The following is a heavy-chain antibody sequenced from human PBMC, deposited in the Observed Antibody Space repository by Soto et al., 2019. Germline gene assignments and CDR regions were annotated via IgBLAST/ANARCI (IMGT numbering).Heavy chain of an antibody. CDR1: GFTFSSYA. CDR3: AKDRGCSGGSCYSEGASDY. V-gene: IGHV3-23*01. J-gene: IGHJ4*02. CDR2: ISGSGGST. D-gene: IGHD2-15*01. Sequence: EVQLLESGGGLVQPGGSLRLSCAASGFTFSSYAMSWVRQAPGKGLEWASAISGSGGSTYYADSVKGRFTISRDNSKNTLYLQMNSLRAEDTAVYYCAKDRGCSGGSCYSEGASDYWGQGTLVTVSS.